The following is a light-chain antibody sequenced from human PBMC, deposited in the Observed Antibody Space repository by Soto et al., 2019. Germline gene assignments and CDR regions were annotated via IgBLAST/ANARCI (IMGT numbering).Light chain of an antibody. CDR1: QSVSTN. Sequence: EIVMTESPTTLSVSPGERATLSCRASQSVSTNLAWYQQKPGQAPRLLIYGTSSRATGIPDRFSGSGSGTDFTLTISSLEPEDFAVYYCHQRRSWPRTFGQGTKVDI. J-gene: IGKJ1*01. CDR2: GTS. CDR3: HQRRSWPRT. V-gene: IGKV3-11*01.